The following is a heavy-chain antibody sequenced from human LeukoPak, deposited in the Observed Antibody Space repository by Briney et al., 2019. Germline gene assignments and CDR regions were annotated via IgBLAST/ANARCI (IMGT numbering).Heavy chain of an antibody. CDR1: GFTFSSYA. CDR2: ISYDGSNK. CDR3: AREGDGGRSGYYGCYYYYMDV. V-gene: IGHV3-30*04. J-gene: IGHJ6*03. Sequence: GGSLRLSCAASGFTFSSYAMHWVRQAPGKGLEWVAVISYDGSNKYYADSVKGRFTISRDNSKNTLYLQMNSLRAEDTAVYYCAREGDGGRSGYYGCYYYYMDVWGKGTTVTVSS. D-gene: IGHD3-3*01.